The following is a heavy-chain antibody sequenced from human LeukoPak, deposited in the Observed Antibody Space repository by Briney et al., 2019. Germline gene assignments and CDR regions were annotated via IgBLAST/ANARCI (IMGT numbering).Heavy chain of an antibody. D-gene: IGHD3-22*01. CDR3: TTYSSGSFGY. V-gene: IGHV3-15*01. J-gene: IGHJ4*02. CDR1: GFTFNNAW. CDR2: IYSKTDGGTT. Sequence: GGSLRFSCAVSGFTFNNAWMSWVCQAPGKGLEWVGRIYSKTDGGTTDYAAPVKGRFTISGDDSKTTLYLQMNSLKTEDTAVYYCTTYSSGSFGYWGQGTLVTVSS.